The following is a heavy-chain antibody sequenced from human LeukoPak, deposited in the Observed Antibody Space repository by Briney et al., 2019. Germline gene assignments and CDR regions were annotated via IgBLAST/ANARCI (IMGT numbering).Heavy chain of an antibody. V-gene: IGHV3-23*01. CDR3: AKDRGDSGGYPLFDH. CDR2: ISRSAENT. Sequence: GGTLRLSCVASGFTFSNYVMSWVRQAPGKGLEWVSLISRSAENTYYADSVKGRLTISRDDFENTLYLQMSSLRAEDTAVYYCAKDRGDSGGYPLFDHWGQGTVVTVSS. CDR1: GFTFSNYV. D-gene: IGHD3-22*01. J-gene: IGHJ4*02.